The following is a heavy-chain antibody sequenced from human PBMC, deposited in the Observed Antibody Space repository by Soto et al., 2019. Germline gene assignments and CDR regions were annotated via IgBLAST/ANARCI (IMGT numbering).Heavy chain of an antibody. CDR1: GYSFTSYW. Sequence: GESLKISCKGSGYSFTSYWIGWVRQMPGKGLEWMGIIYPGDSDTRYSPSFQGQVTISADKSISTAYLQWSSLKASDTAMYYCASAQASSLNYYYYGMDVWGQGTTVTVSS. D-gene: IGHD6-13*01. CDR2: IYPGDSDT. V-gene: IGHV5-51*01. CDR3: ASAQASSLNYYYYGMDV. J-gene: IGHJ6*02.